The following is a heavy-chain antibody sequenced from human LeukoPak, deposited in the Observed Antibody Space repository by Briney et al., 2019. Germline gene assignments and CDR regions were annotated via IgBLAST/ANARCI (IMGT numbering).Heavy chain of an antibody. CDR1: GFTFSTYW. CDR3: ARDSSGNLDY. Sequence: GGSLRLSCAASGFTFSTYWMAWVRQAPGKRPEWVANIKRDGSEKYYVESVKGRFTISRDNAKNSLFLQMNSLTAEDTSIYYCARDSSGNLDYWGQGALVTVSS. J-gene: IGHJ4*02. CDR2: IKRDGSEK. D-gene: IGHD1-26*01. V-gene: IGHV3-7*01.